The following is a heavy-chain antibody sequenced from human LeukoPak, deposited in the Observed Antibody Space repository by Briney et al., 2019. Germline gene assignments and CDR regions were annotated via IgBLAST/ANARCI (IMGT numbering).Heavy chain of an antibody. J-gene: IGHJ4*02. V-gene: IGHV3-23*01. D-gene: IGHD1-26*01. CDR2: ISGGGPTT. CDR3: ARRRDSGSLQHFDY. CDR1: DFSFTTYT. Sequence: GGSLRLSCAASDFSFTTYTMSWVRQAPGKGLEWVSSISGGGPTTYYADSVKGRFTISRDNSKNTLYLQMNSLRGEDTAVYYCARRRDSGSLQHFDYWGQGTLVTVSS.